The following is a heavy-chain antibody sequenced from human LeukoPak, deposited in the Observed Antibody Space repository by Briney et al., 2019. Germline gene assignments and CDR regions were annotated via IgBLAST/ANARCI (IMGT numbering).Heavy chain of an antibody. CDR3: ARDRGPRVSSSTSGFDY. CDR1: GFTFSSYS. D-gene: IGHD2-2*01. V-gene: IGHV3-21*01. Sequence: GGSLRLSCAASGFTFSSYSMNWVRQAPGKGLEWVSSISSSSSYIYYADSVKGRFTIPRDNAKNSLYLQMNSLRAEDTAVYYCARDRGPRVSSSTSGFDYWGQGTLVTVSS. CDR2: ISSSSSYI. J-gene: IGHJ4*02.